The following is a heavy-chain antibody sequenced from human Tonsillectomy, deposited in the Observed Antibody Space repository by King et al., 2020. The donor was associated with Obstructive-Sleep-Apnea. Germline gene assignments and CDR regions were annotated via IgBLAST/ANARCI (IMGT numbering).Heavy chain of an antibody. CDR3: ARRRIDLGYYGMDV. Sequence: VQLVESGAEVKKPGESLKMSCKGSGYSFTSYWIGWVRQMPGKGLEWMGIIYPVDSDTRYIPSFQGQVTISADNSISTAYRQWSSLKASDTAMYYCARRRIDLGYYGMDVWGQGTTVTVSS. J-gene: IGHJ6*02. V-gene: IGHV5-51*01. CDR1: GYSFTSYW. CDR2: IYPVDSDT. D-gene: IGHD2-15*01.